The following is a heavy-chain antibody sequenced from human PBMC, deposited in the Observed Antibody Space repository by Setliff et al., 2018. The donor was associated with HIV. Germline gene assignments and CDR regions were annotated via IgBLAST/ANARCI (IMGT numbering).Heavy chain of an antibody. V-gene: IGHV1-24*01. J-gene: IGHJ4*02. CDR2: FDPEDGQR. Sequence: ASVKVSCKVSGYTLSELSRHWVRQGPGKGLEWMGGFDPEDGQRIYAQKFQGRVTMTEDTSTDTAYMELSSLSFEDTAVYYCARERESSGWYVDYWGQGTLVTVSS. CDR3: ARERESSGWYVDY. D-gene: IGHD6-19*01. CDR1: GYTLSELS.